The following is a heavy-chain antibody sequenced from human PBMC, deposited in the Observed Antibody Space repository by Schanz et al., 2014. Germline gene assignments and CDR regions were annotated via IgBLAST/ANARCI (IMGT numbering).Heavy chain of an antibody. CDR3: ARELPGVVAFDF. J-gene: IGHJ3*01. CDR2: ISYDGSFK. V-gene: IGHV3-33*01. D-gene: IGHD7-27*01. Sequence: QMQLVESGGGLVKPGGSLRLSCAASGFNFGSHGMHWVRQAPGKGLEWVAVISYDGSFKNYADSVRGRITMSRDNSKNTMYLQINNLRADDTAVYYCARELPGVVAFDFWGQGTMVTVSS. CDR1: GFNFGSHG.